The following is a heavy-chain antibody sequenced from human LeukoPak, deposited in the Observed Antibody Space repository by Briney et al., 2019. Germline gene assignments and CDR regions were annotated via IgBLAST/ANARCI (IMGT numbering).Heavy chain of an antibody. CDR2: ISAYNGNT. J-gene: IGHJ4*02. D-gene: IGHD5-24*01. V-gene: IGHV1-18*01. CDR3: ARVRPRAAREGYDY. CDR1: GYTFTSYG. Sequence: ASVKVSCKASGYTFTSYGISWVRQAPGQGLEWMGWISAYNGNTNYAQKLQGRVTMTTDTSTSTAYMELGSLRSGDTAVYYCARVRPRAAREGYDYWGQGTLVTVSS.